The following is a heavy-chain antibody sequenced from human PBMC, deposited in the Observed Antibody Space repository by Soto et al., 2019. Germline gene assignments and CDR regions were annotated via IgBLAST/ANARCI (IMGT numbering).Heavy chain of an antibody. CDR3: AREAMTTVARKGYFFLY. J-gene: IGHJ4*02. CDR2: IYYRGST. CDR1: GGSVTSDNYY. V-gene: IGHV4-61*01. Sequence: SETLSLTCTVSGGSVTSDNYYWSWIRQPPGKGLEWIGYIYYRGSTNYNPSLKSRVTISIDTSKNQFSLKLSSMTAADTAVYFCAREAMTTVARKGYFFLYWGQGTLVTAPQ. D-gene: IGHD4-17*01.